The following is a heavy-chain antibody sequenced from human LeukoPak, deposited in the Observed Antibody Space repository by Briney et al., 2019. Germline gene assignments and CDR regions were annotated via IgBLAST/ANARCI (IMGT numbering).Heavy chain of an antibody. V-gene: IGHV1-46*01. CDR2: INLSGGST. D-gene: IGHD6-13*01. CDR1: GYTFTSYY. Sequence: GSVKVSCKASGYTFTSYYMHWVRQAPGQGLEWMGIINLSGGSTSYAQKFQGRVTMTRDTSTSTLYMELSSLRSEDTAVYYYARDLNPLAAQTPLGYWGQGTLVTVSS. J-gene: IGHJ4*02. CDR3: ARDLNPLAAQTPLGY.